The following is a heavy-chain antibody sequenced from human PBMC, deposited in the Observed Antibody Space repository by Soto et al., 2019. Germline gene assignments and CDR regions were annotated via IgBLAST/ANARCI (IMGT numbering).Heavy chain of an antibody. CDR1: GGFVRSSFYY. D-gene: IGHD3-22*01. Sequence: QLQLQESGPGLVKPSETLSLMCNVSGGFVRSSFYYWGWIRQPPGKGLEWIGSIYYRGTTYYNASLKSRVTLSVDTSGNQFSLRLSSVTAADTAVYYCARSTSHFYDSGVYGGYYIDDWGQGTLVTVSS. CDR3: ARSTSHFYDSGVYGGYYIDD. J-gene: IGHJ4*02. CDR2: IYYRGTT. V-gene: IGHV4-39*01.